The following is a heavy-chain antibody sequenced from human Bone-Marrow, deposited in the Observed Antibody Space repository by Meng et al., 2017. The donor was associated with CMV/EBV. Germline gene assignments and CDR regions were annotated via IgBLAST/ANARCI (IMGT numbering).Heavy chain of an antibody. Sequence: KGSGYNSNSYWTAWVRQMPGKGLEWMRIIYPSNSETKYSPSFQGQVTISVDKSISTAYLQWISLKASDNAIYYCGREGDTSGYNIDYWGQGTLVTVSS. J-gene: IGHJ4*02. D-gene: IGHD3-3*01. CDR2: IYPSNSET. V-gene: IGHV5-51*01. CDR1: GYNSNSYW. CDR3: GREGDTSGYNIDY.